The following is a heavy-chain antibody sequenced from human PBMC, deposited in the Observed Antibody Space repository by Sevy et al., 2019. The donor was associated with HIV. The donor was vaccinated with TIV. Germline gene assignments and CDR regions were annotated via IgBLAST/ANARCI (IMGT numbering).Heavy chain of an antibody. CDR1: GYTFTSYG. V-gene: IGHV1-18*01. J-gene: IGHJ4*02. CDR3: ARVSAPQYYYDSSGYQLIDY. D-gene: IGHD3-22*01. CDR2: ISAYNGNT. Sequence: ASVKVSCKASGYTFTSYGISWVRQAPGQGLEWMGWISAYNGNTNYAQKLQGRVTMTTETSTSTAYMELRSLRSDDTAVYYCARVSAPQYYYDSSGYQLIDYWGQGTLVTVSS.